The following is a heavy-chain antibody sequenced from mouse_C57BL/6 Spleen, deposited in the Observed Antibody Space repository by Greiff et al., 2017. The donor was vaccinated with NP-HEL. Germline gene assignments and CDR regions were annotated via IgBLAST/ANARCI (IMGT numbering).Heavy chain of an antibody. Sequence: QVQLQQPGAELVRPGSSVKLSCKASGYTFTSYWMDWVKQRPGQGLEWIGNIYPSDSETHYNQKFKDKATLTVDKSSSTAYMQLSSLTSEDSAVYYCAREGPGAMDYWGQGTSVTVSS. CDR2: IYPSDSET. CDR3: AREGPGAMDY. J-gene: IGHJ4*01. CDR1: GYTFTSYW. V-gene: IGHV1-61*01.